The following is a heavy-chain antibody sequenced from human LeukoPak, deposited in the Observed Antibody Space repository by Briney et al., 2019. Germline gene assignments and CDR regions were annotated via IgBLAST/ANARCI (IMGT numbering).Heavy chain of an antibody. J-gene: IGHJ4*02. CDR3: ARARIMITFGGVIVIGPSDY. V-gene: IGHV4-34*01. Sequence: SETLSLTCAVYGGSFSGCYWSWIRQPPGKGLEWIGEINHSGSTNYNPSLKSRVTISVDTSKDQFSLKLSSVTAADTAVYYCARARIMITFGGVIVIGPSDYWGQGTLVTVSS. CDR1: GGSFSGCY. CDR2: INHSGST. D-gene: IGHD3-16*02.